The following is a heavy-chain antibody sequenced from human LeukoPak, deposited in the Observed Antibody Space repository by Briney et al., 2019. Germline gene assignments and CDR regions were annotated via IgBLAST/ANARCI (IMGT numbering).Heavy chain of an antibody. V-gene: IGHV4-34*01. D-gene: IGHD3-10*02. CDR1: GGSFSGYY. Sequence: SETLSLTCAVYGGSFSGYYWSWIRQPPGKGLEWIGEINHSGITNYNPSLKSRVSISVGTSKNQFSLKMTSLTAADTAIYYCARFRGDGDYNVNHWGQGALVTVSS. J-gene: IGHJ5*02. CDR2: INHSGIT. CDR3: ARFRGDGDYNVNH.